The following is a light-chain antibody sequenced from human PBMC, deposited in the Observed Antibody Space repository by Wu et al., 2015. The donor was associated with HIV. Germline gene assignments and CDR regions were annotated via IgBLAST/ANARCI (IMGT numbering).Light chain of an antibody. CDR3: QQSYSTTWT. V-gene: IGKV1-39*01. CDR2: AAS. Sequence: DIQMTQSPSSLSASVGDRVTITCRASQSISSYLNWYQQKPGKAPNLLIYAASTLLRWVPSRFSGSASGTDFTLTISSLQPEDFATYYCQQSYSTTWTFGRGDQGGN. J-gene: IGKJ1*01. CDR1: QSISSY.